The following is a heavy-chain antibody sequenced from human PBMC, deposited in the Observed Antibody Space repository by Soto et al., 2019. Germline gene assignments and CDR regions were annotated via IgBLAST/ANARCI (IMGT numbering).Heavy chain of an antibody. D-gene: IGHD3-16*01. J-gene: IGHJ6*02. CDR3: AWGFYYYYGMDV. CDR2: INPNSGGS. Sequence: SVKVSCKASEYTFTGYYMHWVRQAPGQGLEWMGWINPNSGGSNYAQKFQGRVTMTRDTSIRTAYMELSRLRSDDTAVYYCAWGFYYYYGMDVWGQGTTVTVSS. CDR1: EYTFTGYY. V-gene: IGHV1-2*02.